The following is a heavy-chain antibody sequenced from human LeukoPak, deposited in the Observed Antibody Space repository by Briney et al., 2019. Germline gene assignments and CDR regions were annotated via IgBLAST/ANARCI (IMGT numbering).Heavy chain of an antibody. CDR3: ARGGTLEYFQH. CDR2: ISSSGSTI. V-gene: IGHV3-11*04. CDR1: GFTFSNTW. J-gene: IGHJ1*01. Sequence: GGSLRPSCAASGFTFSNTWMSWVRQAPGKGLEWVSYISSSGSTIYYADSVKGRFTISRDNAKNSLYLQMNSLRAEDTAVYYCARGGTLEYFQHWGQGTLVTVSS.